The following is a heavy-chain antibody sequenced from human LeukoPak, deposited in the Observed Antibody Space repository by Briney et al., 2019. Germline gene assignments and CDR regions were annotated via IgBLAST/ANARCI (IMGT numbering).Heavy chain of an antibody. V-gene: IGHV4-34*01. Sequence: TSETLSLTCAVYGGSFSYYYWSWIRQPPGKGLEWIGEINHSGSTNYNPSLKSRVTISVDTSKNQFSLKLSSVTAADTAVYYCAALDNGRDYWGQGTLVTVSS. CDR1: GGSFSYYY. J-gene: IGHJ4*02. CDR2: INHSGST. D-gene: IGHD1-14*01. CDR3: AALDNGRDY.